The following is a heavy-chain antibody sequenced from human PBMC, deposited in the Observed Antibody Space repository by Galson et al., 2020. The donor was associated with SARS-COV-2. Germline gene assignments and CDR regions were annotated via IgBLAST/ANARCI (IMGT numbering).Heavy chain of an antibody. J-gene: IGHJ3*02. CDR3: ARDTSGSGIPGAFDI. CDR1: GFTFSSYS. D-gene: IGHD3-10*01. Sequence: GGSLRLSCAASGFTFSSYSMNWVRQAPGKGLEWVSSISSSSSYIYYADSVKGRFTISRDNAKNSLYLQMNSLRAEDTAVYYCARDTSGSGIPGAFDIWGQGTMVTVSS. V-gene: IGHV3-21*01. CDR2: ISSSSSYI.